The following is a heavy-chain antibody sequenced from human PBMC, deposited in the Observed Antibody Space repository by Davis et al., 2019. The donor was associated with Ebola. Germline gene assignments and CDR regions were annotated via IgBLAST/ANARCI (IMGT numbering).Heavy chain of an antibody. CDR3: AREKGDPAGYYYYGIDV. D-gene: IGHD2-21*01. V-gene: IGHV3-9*01. CDR2: ISWNSGSI. J-gene: IGHJ6*02. Sequence: SLKISCAASGFTFDDYAMHWVRQAPGKGLEWVSGISWNSGSIGYGDSVKGRFTISRDNAKNSLYLQMNSLRAEDTAVYFCAREKGDPAGYYYYGIDVWGQGTTVTVSS. CDR1: GFTFDDYA.